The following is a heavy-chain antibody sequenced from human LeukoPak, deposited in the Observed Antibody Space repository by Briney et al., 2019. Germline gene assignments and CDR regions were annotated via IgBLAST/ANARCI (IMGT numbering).Heavy chain of an antibody. J-gene: IGHJ4*02. V-gene: IGHV3-23*01. Sequence: GGSLRLSCAASGFTFSSYAMSWVRQAPGKGLEWVSAISGSGGSTYYADSVKGRFTISRDNSKNALYLQMNSLRAEDTAVYYCAKNPAGATTIDYWGQGTLVTVSS. D-gene: IGHD1-26*01. CDR1: GFTFSSYA. CDR2: ISGSGGST. CDR3: AKNPAGATTIDY.